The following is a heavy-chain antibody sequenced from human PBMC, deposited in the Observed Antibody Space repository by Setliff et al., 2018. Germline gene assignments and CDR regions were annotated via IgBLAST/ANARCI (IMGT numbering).Heavy chain of an antibody. CDR2: IYHTGTT. V-gene: IGHV4-39*07. Sequence: SETLSLTCTVSGVSISRSSYYWGWVRQPPGKGLEWIGSIYHTGTTDYNPSLKSRVTISVDTSKNQFSLRLTSVTAADTAVYYCVRDYGPNDHWGQGTLVTVSS. CDR3: VRDYGPNDH. J-gene: IGHJ4*02. D-gene: IGHD3-10*01. CDR1: GVSISRSSYY.